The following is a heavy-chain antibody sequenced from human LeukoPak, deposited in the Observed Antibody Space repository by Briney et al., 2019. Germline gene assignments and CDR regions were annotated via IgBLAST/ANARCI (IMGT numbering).Heavy chain of an antibody. CDR1: GYTFTSYD. D-gene: IGHD6-19*01. V-gene: IGHV1-8*01. Sequence: ASVKVSCKASGYTFTSYDINWVRQATGQGLEWMGWMNPNSGNTGYAQKFQGRVTMTRNTSISTAYMELSSLRSEDTAVYYCARTPPGGGWYYYYYGMDVWGQGTTVTVSS. CDR2: MNPNSGNT. J-gene: IGHJ6*02. CDR3: ARTPPGGGWYYYYYGMDV.